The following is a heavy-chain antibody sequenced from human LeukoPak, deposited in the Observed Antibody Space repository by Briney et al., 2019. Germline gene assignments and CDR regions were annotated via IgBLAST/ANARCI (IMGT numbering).Heavy chain of an antibody. D-gene: IGHD3-10*01. CDR3: GRLARKGRRSGSYYNSREYYFDY. CDR2: INHSGGT. V-gene: IGHV4-34*01. CDR1: GVSFSGYY. J-gene: IGHJ4*02. Sequence: SGTLSLTCAVSGVSFSGYYWSWIRQPPGKGLEWIGEINHSGGTNYNPSLKSRVTTSVDTSTNQFFLPLSCVTSAATAVYYCGRLARKGRRSGSYYNSREYYFDYWGQGTLVTVSS.